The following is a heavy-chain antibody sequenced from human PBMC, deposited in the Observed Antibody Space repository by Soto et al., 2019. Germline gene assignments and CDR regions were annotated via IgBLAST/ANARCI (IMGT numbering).Heavy chain of an antibody. CDR2: IYYSGST. J-gene: IGHJ3*02. V-gene: IGHV4-31*03. Sequence: QVQLQESGPGLVKPSQTLSLTCTVSGGSISSGGYSWSWIRQHPGKGLEWIGYIYYSGSTYYNPSLKSRVTISVDTSKNQFSLKLSSVTAADTAVYYCARDRPGVVVAATPFGAFDIWGQGTMVTVSS. CDR3: ARDRPGVVVAATPFGAFDI. D-gene: IGHD2-15*01. CDR1: GGSISSGGYS.